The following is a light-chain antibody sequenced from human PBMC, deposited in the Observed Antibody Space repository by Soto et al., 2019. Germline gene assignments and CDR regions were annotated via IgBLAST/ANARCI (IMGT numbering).Light chain of an antibody. CDR3: QQYNNWPPWT. V-gene: IGKV3-15*01. CDR2: GAS. Sequence: EVVMTQSPATLSMSPGERATLSCRASQSVTTNMAWYQQKPGQAPRLLIYGASTRATGIPARFSGSGSGTDFTLTIRSLQSEDFAVYYCQQYNNWPPWTVGQGTKVDIK. J-gene: IGKJ1*01. CDR1: QSVTTN.